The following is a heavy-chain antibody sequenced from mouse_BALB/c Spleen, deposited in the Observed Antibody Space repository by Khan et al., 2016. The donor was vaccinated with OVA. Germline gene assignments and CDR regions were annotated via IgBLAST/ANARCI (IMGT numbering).Heavy chain of an antibody. CDR2: INPGSSTI. CDR3: ARLGNSGQPAN. CDR1: GFDFSRYW. Sequence: EVQLVESGGGLVQPGGSLSLSCAASGFDFSRYWMSWARQAPGKGQEWIGEINPGSSTINYTPSLKDKFIISRDNAKKTLYLQMRKVRTEDTALYYCARLGNSGQPANWGQGTLVTVSA. J-gene: IGHJ3*01. V-gene: IGHV4-2*02.